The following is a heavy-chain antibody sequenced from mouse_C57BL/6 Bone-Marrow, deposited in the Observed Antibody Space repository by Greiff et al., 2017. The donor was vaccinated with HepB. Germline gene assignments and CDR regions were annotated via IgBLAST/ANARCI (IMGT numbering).Heavy chain of an antibody. V-gene: IGHV5-4*01. Sequence: VQLKESGGGLVKPGGSLKLSCAASGFTFSSYAMSWVRQTPEKRLEWVATISDGGSYTYYPDNVKGRFTISRDNAKNNLYLQMSHLKSEDTAMYYCARDRRRGFDYWGQGTTLTVSS. CDR1: GFTFSSYA. J-gene: IGHJ2*01. CDR2: ISDGGSYT. CDR3: ARDRRRGFDY.